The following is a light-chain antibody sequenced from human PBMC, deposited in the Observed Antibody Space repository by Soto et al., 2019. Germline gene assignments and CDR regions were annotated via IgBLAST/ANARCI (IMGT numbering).Light chain of an antibody. CDR1: QSVRTN. J-gene: IGKJ1*01. V-gene: IGKV3-15*01. CDR3: QQHNNWPPWT. CDR2: CAS. Sequence: EIVMTQSPATLSVSPGERATLSCRASQSVRTNVAWYQQRPGQPPRLLIYCASSRATGIPARFSGSGSGTDFTLTISSLQSEDFAVYYCQQHNNWPPWTFGQGTKVDIK.